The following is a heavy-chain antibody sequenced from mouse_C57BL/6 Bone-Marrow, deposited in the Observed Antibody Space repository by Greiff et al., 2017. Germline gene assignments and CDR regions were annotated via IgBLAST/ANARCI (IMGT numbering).Heavy chain of an antibody. CDR1: GFTFSSYA. V-gene: IGHV5-4*03. CDR2: ISDGGSYT. Sequence: EVKLMESGGGLVKPGGSLKLSCAASGFTFSSYAMSWVRQTPEKRLEWVATISDGGSYTYYPDNVKGRFTISRDNAKNNLYLQMSHLKSEDTAMYYCARGLTTRLDYWGQGTTLTVSS. CDR3: ARGLTTRLDY. D-gene: IGHD2-1*01. J-gene: IGHJ2*01.